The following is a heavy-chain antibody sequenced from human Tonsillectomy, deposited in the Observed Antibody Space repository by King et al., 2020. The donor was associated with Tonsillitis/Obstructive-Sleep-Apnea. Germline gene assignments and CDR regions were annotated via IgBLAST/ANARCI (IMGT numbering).Heavy chain of an antibody. V-gene: IGHV3-15*01. CDR2: IKSETHGGTT. D-gene: IGHD4-17*01. J-gene: IGHJ4*02. CDR1: GFTFTDAW. CDR3: ARGTTDTTQPFDY. Sequence: VQLMESGGGLVKPGGSLRLSCAASGFTFTDAWMSWVRQAPGKGLEWVGRIKSETHGGTTDYAAPVKGRFTISRDDSKDTLYLQINSLKIEDTAVYYCARGTTDTTQPFDYWGQGTLVTVSS.